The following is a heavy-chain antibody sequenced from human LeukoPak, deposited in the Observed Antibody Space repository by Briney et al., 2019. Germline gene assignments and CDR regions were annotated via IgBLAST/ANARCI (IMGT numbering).Heavy chain of an antibody. CDR1: GGSISSYY. V-gene: IGHV4-4*07. Sequence: SETLSLTCTVSGGSISSYYWSWIRQPAGKGLEWIGRFYTGGNADYNPSLKGRVTLSVDTSKNQFSLKLSSVTAADTAVYYCARLPRIAAAGKGGYYYYMDVWGKGTTVTVSS. J-gene: IGHJ6*03. CDR3: ARLPRIAAAGKGGYYYYMDV. CDR2: FYTGGNA. D-gene: IGHD6-13*01.